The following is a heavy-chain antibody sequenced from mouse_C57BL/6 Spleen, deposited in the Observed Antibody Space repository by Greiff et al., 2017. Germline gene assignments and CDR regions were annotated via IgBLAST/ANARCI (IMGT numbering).Heavy chain of an antibody. J-gene: IGHJ3*01. CDR3: TRRGGVYGNPFAY. D-gene: IGHD2-1*01. Sequence: EVKLMESGGGLVQPGGSMKLSCAASGFTFSDAWMDWVRQSPEKGLEWVAEIRNKANNPATYYAESVRWRFTISRDDSKSSVYMQMNSLRAEDTGIYYCTRRGGVYGNPFAYWGQGTLVTVSA. CDR1: GFTFSDAW. CDR2: IRNKANNPAT. V-gene: IGHV6-6*01.